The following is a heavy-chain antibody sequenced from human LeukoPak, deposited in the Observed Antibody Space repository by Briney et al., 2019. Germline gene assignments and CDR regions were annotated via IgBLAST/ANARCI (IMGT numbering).Heavy chain of an antibody. V-gene: IGHV1-69*01. D-gene: IGHD2-15*01. CDR3: ARDGRVAAIRGAFDI. CDR2: IIPIFGTA. CDR1: GGTFSSYA. J-gene: IGHJ3*02. Sequence: ASVKVSCKASGGTFSSYAISWVRQAPGQGLEWMGGIIPIFGTANYAQKFQGRVTITADESTSTAYMELSSLRSEDTAVYYCARDGRVAAIRGAFDIWGQGTMVTVSS.